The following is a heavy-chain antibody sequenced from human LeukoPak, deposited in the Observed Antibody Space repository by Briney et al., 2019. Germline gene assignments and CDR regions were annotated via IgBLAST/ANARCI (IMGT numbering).Heavy chain of an antibody. CDR1: GFTFSSHG. V-gene: IGHV3-23*01. CDR2: ISPSGGIT. D-gene: IGHD3-16*01. J-gene: IGHJ1*01. CDR3: AKDDDWGRYKH. Sequence: GGSLKLSCAASGFTFSSHGMNRVRPAPGKGLEWVSGISPSGGITYYTDSVKGRFTISRDNSKNTQSLQMNSLRAEDTAVYYCAKDDDWGRYKHWGQGTLVTVSS.